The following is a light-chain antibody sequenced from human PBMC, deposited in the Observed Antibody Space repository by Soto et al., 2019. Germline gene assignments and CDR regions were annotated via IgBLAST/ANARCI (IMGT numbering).Light chain of an antibody. CDR1: SSDVGGYNY. V-gene: IGLV2-14*01. J-gene: IGLJ1*01. Sequence: QSALTQPASVSGSPGQSITISCTGTSSDVGGYNYVSWYQQHPGKAPKLMIYDVSNRPSGVSYRFSGSKSGNTASLTISGLQAEDEADYYCTSYTSSSTYVFGTGTKLTFL. CDR3: TSYTSSSTYV. CDR2: DVS.